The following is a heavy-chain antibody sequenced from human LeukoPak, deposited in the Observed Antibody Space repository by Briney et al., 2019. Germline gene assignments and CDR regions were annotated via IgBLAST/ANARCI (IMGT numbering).Heavy chain of an antibody. D-gene: IGHD1-7*01. CDR1: GFTFNYAW. Sequence: PGGSLRLSCAASGFTFNYAWMSWVRQVPGKGLEWVGQTVSEIDGGTTDYAAPVKGRFTISRDDSKSTLYLQRNSLKIEDTAVYYCTTDEDWNYARKDVWGQGATVIVSS. J-gene: IGHJ6*02. CDR2: TVSEIDGGTT. CDR3: TTDEDWNYARKDV. V-gene: IGHV3-15*04.